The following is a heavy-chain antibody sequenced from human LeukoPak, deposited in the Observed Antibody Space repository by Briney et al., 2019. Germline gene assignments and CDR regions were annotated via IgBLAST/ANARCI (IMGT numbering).Heavy chain of an antibody. CDR1: GYTFTNYA. Sequence: ASVKVSCKASGYTFTNYAMHWVRQAPGQRPEWMGWINAGNGNTEYSQKFHDRVTITRDISANTAYMELSSLISEDTAVYYCARGSYYYGSGSFMGSDYWGQGTLVTVSS. CDR3: ARGSYYYGSGSFMGSDY. V-gene: IGHV1-3*01. J-gene: IGHJ4*02. CDR2: INAGNGNT. D-gene: IGHD3-10*01.